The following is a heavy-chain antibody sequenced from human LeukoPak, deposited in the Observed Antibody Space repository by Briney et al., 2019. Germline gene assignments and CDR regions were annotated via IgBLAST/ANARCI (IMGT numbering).Heavy chain of an antibody. J-gene: IGHJ4*02. V-gene: IGHV4-38-2*02. CDR1: GCSISSGYY. Sequence: SETLSLTCTVSGCSISSGYYWGWIRQPPGKGLEWIGSIYHSGSTYYNPSLKSRVTISVDTAKNQFSLKLSSVTAADTAVYYCAREPPQYYYGSGSYYFDYWGQGTLVTVSS. CDR2: IYHSGST. D-gene: IGHD3-10*01. CDR3: AREPPQYYYGSGSYYFDY.